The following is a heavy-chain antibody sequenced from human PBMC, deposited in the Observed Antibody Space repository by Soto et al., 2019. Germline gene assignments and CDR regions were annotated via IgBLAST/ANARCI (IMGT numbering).Heavy chain of an antibody. CDR2: IYYSGNT. CDR1: SASLSSSTYY. D-gene: IGHD6-6*01. Sequence: SETLSLTCSVSSASLSSSTYYWSWIRQPPGRGPEWIGRIYYSGNTYYKPSLKSRVSISIDTSRNQFSLKLTSVTAADTGVYYCASSSPFHYWGPGILVT. V-gene: IGHV4-39*01. J-gene: IGHJ4*02. CDR3: ASSSPFHY.